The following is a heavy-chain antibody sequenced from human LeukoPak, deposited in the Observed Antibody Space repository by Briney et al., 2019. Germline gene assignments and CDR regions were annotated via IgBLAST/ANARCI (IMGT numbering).Heavy chain of an antibody. CDR3: ARGAFCGGDCYFFDS. J-gene: IGHJ4*02. CDR2: SNAGNGNT. V-gene: IGHV1-3*02. D-gene: IGHD2-21*02. Sequence: ASVKVSCKASGYAFATYAIHWVRQAPGQRLEWMGWSNAGNGNTKYSQEFQGRVTITRDTSATTAYVELSSLRSEDMAIYYCARGAFCGGDCYFFDSWGQGTLVTVSS. CDR1: GYAFATYA.